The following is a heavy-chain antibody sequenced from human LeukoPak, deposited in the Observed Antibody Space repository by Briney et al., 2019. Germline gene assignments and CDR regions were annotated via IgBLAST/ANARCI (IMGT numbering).Heavy chain of an antibody. Sequence: GSLRLSCAASGFTFSSYGMSWVRQAPGRGLEWVSAISGSGGSTYYADSVKGRFTISRDNSKNTLYLQMNSLRAEDTAVYYCARDLNGYNPYWGQGTLVTVSS. CDR1: GFTFSSYG. CDR2: ISGSGGST. D-gene: IGHD5-24*01. V-gene: IGHV3-23*01. CDR3: ARDLNGYNPY. J-gene: IGHJ4*02.